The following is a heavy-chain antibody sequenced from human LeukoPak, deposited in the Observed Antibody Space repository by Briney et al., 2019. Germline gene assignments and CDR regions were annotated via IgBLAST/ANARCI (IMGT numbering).Heavy chain of an antibody. CDR3: ARIHDSSGYYYNFDY. D-gene: IGHD3-22*01. J-gene: IGHJ4*02. CDR1: GYTFTSYY. CDR2: INPSGGST. V-gene: IGHV1-46*01. Sequence: ASVKVSCKASGYTFTSYYMHWVRQAPGQGLEWMGIINPSGGSTSYAQKFQGRVTMTRDTSTSTVYMEPSSLRSEDTAVYYCARIHDSSGYYYNFDYWGQGTLVTVSS.